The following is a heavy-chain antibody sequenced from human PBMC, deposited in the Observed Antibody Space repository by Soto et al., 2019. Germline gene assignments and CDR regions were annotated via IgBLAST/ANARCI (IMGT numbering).Heavy chain of an antibody. D-gene: IGHD3-10*01. CDR1: GGSFSGYY. J-gene: IGHJ6*02. V-gene: IGHV4-34*01. CDR2: INHSGST. Sequence: SETLSLTCAVYGGSFSGYYWSWIRQPPGKGLEWIGEINHSGSTNYNPSLKSRVTISVDTSKNQFSLKLSSVTAADTAVYYCARGCKMWTMGFGHYYGMDVWGQGTTVTVSS. CDR3: ARGCKMWTMGFGHYYGMDV.